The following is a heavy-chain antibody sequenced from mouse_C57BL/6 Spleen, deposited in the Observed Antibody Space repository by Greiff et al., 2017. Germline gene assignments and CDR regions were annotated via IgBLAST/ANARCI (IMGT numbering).Heavy chain of an antibody. J-gene: IGHJ1*03. D-gene: IGHD1-1*01. Sequence: QVQLKESGAELVRPGTSVKVSCKASGYAFTNYLIEWVKQRPGQGLEWIGVINPGSGGTNYNEKFKGKATLTADKSSSTAYMQLSSLTSEDSAVYFCARGEDYYGSSYRWYFDVWGTGTTVTVSS. CDR1: GYAFTNYL. CDR2: INPGSGGT. V-gene: IGHV1-54*01. CDR3: ARGEDYYGSSYRWYFDV.